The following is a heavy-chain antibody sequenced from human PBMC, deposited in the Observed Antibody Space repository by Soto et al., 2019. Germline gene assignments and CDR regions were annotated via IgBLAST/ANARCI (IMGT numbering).Heavy chain of an antibody. V-gene: IGHV1-3*01. CDR1: GYTFTSYA. D-gene: IGHD2-2*02. CDR2: INAGNGNT. Sequence: QVQLVQSGAEVKKPGASVKVSCKASGYTFTSYAMHWVRQAPGQRLEWMGWINAGNGNTKYSQKFQGRVTITRDTSASTADMELSSLRSEDTAVYYCAREFPGGIVVVPAAIPGGWFDPWGQGTLVTVSS. J-gene: IGHJ5*02. CDR3: AREFPGGIVVVPAAIPGGWFDP.